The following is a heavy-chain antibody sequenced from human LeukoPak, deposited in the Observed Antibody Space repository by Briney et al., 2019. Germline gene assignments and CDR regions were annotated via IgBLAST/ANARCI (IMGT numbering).Heavy chain of an antibody. D-gene: IGHD3-3*02. J-gene: IGHJ4*02. CDR3: ARGRSPLKEHFGWRVNDY. CDR2: INPNSGGT. Sequence: GASVKVSCKASGYTFTGYYMHWVRQAPGQGLEWMGRINPNSGGTNYAQKFQGRVTMTRDTSISTAYMELSRLRSDDTAVYYCARGRSPLKEHFGWRVNDYWGQGTLVTVSS. V-gene: IGHV1-2*06. CDR1: GYTFTGYY.